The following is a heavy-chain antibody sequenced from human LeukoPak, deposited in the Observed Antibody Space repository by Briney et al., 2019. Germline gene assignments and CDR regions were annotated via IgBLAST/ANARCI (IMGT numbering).Heavy chain of an antibody. J-gene: IGHJ4*02. D-gene: IGHD6-19*01. CDR2: ISYDGSNK. CDR1: GFTFSSYA. Sequence: GGSLRLSCAASGFTFSSYAMHWVRQAPGKGLEWVAVISYDGSNKYYADSVKGRFTIFRDNSKNTLYLQMNSLRAEDTAVYYCAREGIFEEQWLAIDYWGQGTLVTVSS. V-gene: IGHV3-30-3*01. CDR3: AREGIFEEQWLAIDY.